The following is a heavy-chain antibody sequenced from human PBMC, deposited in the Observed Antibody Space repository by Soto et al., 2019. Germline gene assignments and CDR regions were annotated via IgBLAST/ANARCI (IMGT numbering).Heavy chain of an antibody. D-gene: IGHD2-8*01. Sequence: QVQLVQSGAEVKKPGASVKVSCKASGYTFTSYAMHWVRQAPRQRLEWMGWINAGNGNTKYSQKFQGRVNITRDTSASTAYMELSSPRSEDTAVYYCARDGDYCTNGVCYYYYYYGMDVWGQGTTVTVSS. V-gene: IGHV1-3*01. CDR2: INAGNGNT. CDR3: ARDGDYCTNGVCYYYYYYGMDV. J-gene: IGHJ6*02. CDR1: GYTFTSYA.